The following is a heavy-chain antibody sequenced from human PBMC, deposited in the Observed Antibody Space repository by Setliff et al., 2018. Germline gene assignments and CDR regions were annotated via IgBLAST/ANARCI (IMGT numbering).Heavy chain of an antibody. Sequence: SETLSLTCRVSGGSISSGNYYWGLIRQPPGKGLEWVGSTYYNGDTYYNPSLKSRVTMSVDTSRNQFSLKLSSVTAADTAVYYCARHVGIRGRGYNYYYYYMDVWGKGTTVTVSS. CDR3: ARHVGIRGRGYNYYYYYMDV. CDR2: TYYNGDT. V-gene: IGHV4-39*01. D-gene: IGHD3-10*01. J-gene: IGHJ6*03. CDR1: GGSISSGNYY.